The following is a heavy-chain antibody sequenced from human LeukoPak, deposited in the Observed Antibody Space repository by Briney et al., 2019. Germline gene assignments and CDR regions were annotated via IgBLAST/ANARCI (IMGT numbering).Heavy chain of an antibody. V-gene: IGHV1-8*01. J-gene: IGHJ6*02. CDR3: ARGQESRITIFGVVIRGYYGMDV. CDR1: GYTFTSYD. D-gene: IGHD3-3*01. Sequence: GASVKVSCKASGYTFTSYDINWVRQATGQGLEWMGWMNPNSGNTGYAQKFQGRVTMTRNTSISTAYMELSSLRSEDTAVYYCARGQESRITIFGVVIRGYYGMDVWGQGTTVTVSS. CDR2: MNPNSGNT.